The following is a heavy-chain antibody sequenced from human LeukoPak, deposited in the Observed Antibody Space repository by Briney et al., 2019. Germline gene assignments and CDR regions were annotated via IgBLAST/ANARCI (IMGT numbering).Heavy chain of an antibody. Sequence: SETLSLTCTVSGGSINSYYWTWIRQPPGKGLEWIGYIYYSGNTNYNPSLKSRVTISIDTSKNQFSPKLSSVTAADTAVYYCANRRAVAGIGYYFDYWGQGTLVTVSS. D-gene: IGHD6-19*01. V-gene: IGHV4-59*01. J-gene: IGHJ4*02. CDR2: IYYSGNT. CDR3: ANRRAVAGIGYYFDY. CDR1: GGSINSYY.